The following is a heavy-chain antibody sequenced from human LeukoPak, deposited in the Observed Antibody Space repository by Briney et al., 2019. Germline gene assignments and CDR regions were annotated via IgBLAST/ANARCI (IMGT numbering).Heavy chain of an antibody. CDR3: ARHAKQWADWYFDL. D-gene: IGHD1-26*01. J-gene: IGHJ2*01. CDR2: ISYSGST. CDR1: SDSISGYY. V-gene: IGHV4-59*08. Sequence: SETLSLTCTVSSDSISGYYWSWVRQPPGKGLEWIGYISYSGSTNYNPSLKSRVTISVATSKNQFSLNLSSVTAADTAVHCCARHAKQWADWYFDLWGRGTLVTVSS.